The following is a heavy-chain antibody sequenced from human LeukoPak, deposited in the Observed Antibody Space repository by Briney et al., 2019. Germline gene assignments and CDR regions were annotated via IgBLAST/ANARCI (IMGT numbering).Heavy chain of an antibody. V-gene: IGHV3-23*01. CDR2: ISSRSDGT. D-gene: IGHD3-10*01. J-gene: IGHJ4*02. CDR3: AKDRRLWFGQLLIDS. Sequence: GGSLRLSCAASGFTFSNYAMAWVRQAPGKGLEWLSVISSRSDGTYYADNAKGRFTISRDNSKNTVSLQMNRLRVDDTATYYCAKDRRLWFGQLLIDSWGQGTLVAVSS. CDR1: GFTFSNYA.